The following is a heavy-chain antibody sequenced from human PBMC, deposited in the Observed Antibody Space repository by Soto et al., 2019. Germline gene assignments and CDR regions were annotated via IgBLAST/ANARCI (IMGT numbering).Heavy chain of an antibody. CDR2: IYSSGTFI. CDR1: GFIFRTCG. V-gene: IGHV3-21*01. J-gene: IGHJ4*02. Sequence: EVQLVESGGGLVKPGGSLRLSCTASGFIFRTCGMTWVRQAPGKGLEWVSSIYSSGTFIYYADSVKGRFTISRDDAKNSLFLQMNSLRAEDTAVYYCGRAIGRGIIRDWGQGTLVTVSS. CDR3: GRAIGRGIIRD. D-gene: IGHD3-10*01.